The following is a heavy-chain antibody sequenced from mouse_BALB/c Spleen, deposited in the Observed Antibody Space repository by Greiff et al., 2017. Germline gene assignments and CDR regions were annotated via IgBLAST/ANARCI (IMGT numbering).Heavy chain of an antibody. J-gene: IGHJ1*01. CDR2: ISSGGST. CDR1: GFTFSSYA. Sequence: EVKVVESGGGLVKPGGSLKLSCAASGFTFSSYAMSWVRQTPEKRLEWVASISSGGSTYYPDSVKGRFTISRDNARNILYLQMSSLRSEDTAMYYCARGSYWYFDVWGAGTTVTVSS. CDR3: ARGSYWYFDV. V-gene: IGHV5-6-5*01.